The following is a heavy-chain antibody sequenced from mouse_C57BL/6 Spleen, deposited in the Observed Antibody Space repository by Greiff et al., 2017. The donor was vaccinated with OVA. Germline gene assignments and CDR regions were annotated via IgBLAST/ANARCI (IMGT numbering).Heavy chain of an antibody. CDR3: ANYGNYDYYAMDY. J-gene: IGHJ4*01. CDR2: ISSGSSTI. D-gene: IGHD2-1*01. V-gene: IGHV5-17*01. CDR1: GFTFSDYG. Sequence: EVKVVESGGGLVKPGGSLKLSCAASGFTFSDYGMHWVRQAPEKGLEWVAYISSGSSTIYYADTVKGRFTISRDNAKNTLFLQMTSLRSEDTAMYYCANYGNYDYYAMDYWGQGTSVTVSS.